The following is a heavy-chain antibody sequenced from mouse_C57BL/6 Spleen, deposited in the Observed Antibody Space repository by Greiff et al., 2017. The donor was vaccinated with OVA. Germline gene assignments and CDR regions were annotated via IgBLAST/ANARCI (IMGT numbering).Heavy chain of an antibody. CDR3: ATTVVPYYFDY. CDR2: ISYDGSN. J-gene: IGHJ2*01. D-gene: IGHD1-1*01. CDR1: GYSITSGYY. Sequence: VQLKESGPGLVKPSQSLSLTCSVTGYSITSGYYWNWIRQFPGNKLEWMGYISYDGSNNYNPSLKNRISITRDTSKNQFFLKLNSVTTEDTATYYCATTVVPYYFDYWGQGTTLTVSS. V-gene: IGHV3-6*01.